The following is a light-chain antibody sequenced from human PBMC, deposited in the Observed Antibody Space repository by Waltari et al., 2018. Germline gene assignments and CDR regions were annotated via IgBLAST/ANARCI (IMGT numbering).Light chain of an antibody. J-gene: IGLJ3*02. CDR2: DVN. V-gene: IGLV2-14*03. CDR1: SSDVGGYNY. CDR3: SSFTRTNSWV. Sequence: HSALAQPASVSGSPGQSITIPCTGTSSDVGGYNYVSWYQQHPGKAPRLMIYDVNNRPSGVSHRFSGSKSGNTASLTISGLQAEDEADYDCSSFTRTNSWVFGGGTKLTVL.